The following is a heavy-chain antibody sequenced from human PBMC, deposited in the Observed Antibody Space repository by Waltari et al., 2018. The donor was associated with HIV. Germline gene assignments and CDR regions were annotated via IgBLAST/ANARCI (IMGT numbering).Heavy chain of an antibody. CDR2: INSDGSST. Sequence: VQLVESGGGLVPPGGSLRLSCAASGFTFHSYWVHWVRQAPGKVLVWVSRINSDGSSTSYADSVKGRFSISRDNAKNTLYLQMNSLRAEDTAVYYCARDRDDYGSGNYWGQGTLVTVSS. CDR3: ARDRDDYGSGNY. V-gene: IGHV3-74*01. D-gene: IGHD3-10*01. J-gene: IGHJ4*02. CDR1: GFTFHSYW.